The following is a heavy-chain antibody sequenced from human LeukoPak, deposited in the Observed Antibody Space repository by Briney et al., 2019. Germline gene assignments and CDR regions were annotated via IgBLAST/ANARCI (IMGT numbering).Heavy chain of an antibody. CDR3: ARESETSRRFYAP. CDR1: GYTFSNYW. Sequence: HGESLKISCTGSGYTFSNYWIGWVRQMPGKGLEWMGIIYPGDSDATYSPSFRGQVTFSVDESRTTVYLEWTSPKASDTAMYFCARESETSRRFYAPWGQGTLVTVSS. J-gene: IGHJ5*02. V-gene: IGHV5-51*01. CDR2: IYPGDSDA. D-gene: IGHD2-2*01.